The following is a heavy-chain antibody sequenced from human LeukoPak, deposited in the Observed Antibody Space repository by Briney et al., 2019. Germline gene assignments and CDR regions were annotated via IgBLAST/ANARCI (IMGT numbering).Heavy chain of an antibody. CDR1: GGSISSYY. CDR2: IYYSGST. J-gene: IGHJ4*02. CDR3: ARGSQLWLPFDY. D-gene: IGHD5-18*01. V-gene: IGHV4-59*01. Sequence: SETLSLTCTVSGGSISSYYWSWLRQPPGKGLEWIGYIYYSGSTNYNPSLKRRVTISVDTSKNQFSLKLSSVTAADTAVYYCARGSQLWLPFDYWGQGTLVTVSS.